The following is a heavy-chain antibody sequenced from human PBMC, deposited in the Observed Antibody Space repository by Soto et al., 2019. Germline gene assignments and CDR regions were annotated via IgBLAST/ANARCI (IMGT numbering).Heavy chain of an antibody. Sequence: SETLSLTCAVYGGSFSGYYWSWIRQPPGKGLEWIGEINHSGSTNYNPSLKSRVTISVDTSKNQFSLKLSSVTAADTAVYYCLHLDTAMATPQFDYWGQGTLVTVSS. V-gene: IGHV4-34*01. CDR2: INHSGST. CDR1: GGSFSGYY. J-gene: IGHJ4*02. D-gene: IGHD5-18*01. CDR3: LHLDTAMATPQFDY.